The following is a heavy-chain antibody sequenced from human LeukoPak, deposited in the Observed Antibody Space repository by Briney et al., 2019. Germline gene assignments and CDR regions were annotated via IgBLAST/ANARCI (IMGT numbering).Heavy chain of an antibody. J-gene: IGHJ6*03. V-gene: IGHV4-59*01. CDR3: ARGNWNYDYYYMDV. CDR2: IYYSGST. Sequence: SETLSLTCTVSGGSISSYYWSWIRQPPGKGLEWIGYIYYSGSTNYNPSLKSRVTISVDTSKNQFSLKLSSVTAADTAVYYCARGNWNYDYYYMDVWGKGTTVTVSS. CDR1: GGSISSYY. D-gene: IGHD1-1*01.